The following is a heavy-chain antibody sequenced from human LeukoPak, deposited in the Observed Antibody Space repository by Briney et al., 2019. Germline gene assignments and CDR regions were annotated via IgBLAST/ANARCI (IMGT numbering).Heavy chain of an antibody. V-gene: IGHV1-2*02. CDR1: GYTFTGYY. CDR3: ATGERLVPAAMWFDY. CDR2: INPNSGGT. D-gene: IGHD2-2*01. J-gene: IGHJ4*02. Sequence: ASVKVSCKASGYTFTGYYMHWLRQAPGQGLEWMGWINPNSGGTDYAQKFQGRVTMTRDTSISTAYMELSRLRSDDTAVYYCATGERLVPAAMWFDYWGQGTLVTVSS.